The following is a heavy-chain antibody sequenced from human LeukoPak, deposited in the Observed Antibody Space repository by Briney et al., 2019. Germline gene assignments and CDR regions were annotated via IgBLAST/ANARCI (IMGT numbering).Heavy chain of an antibody. CDR1: GFTFSSYW. Sequence: GSLRLSCAASGFTFSSYWMHWVRQAPGKGLVWVARINTDGSTTSYSESVKGRFTISRDNAKNTLYVLMNSLRAEDTAVYYCVRDGIGGSYFYWGQGTLVTVSS. D-gene: IGHD1-26*01. V-gene: IGHV3-74*01. CDR2: INTDGSTT. J-gene: IGHJ4*02. CDR3: VRDGIGGSYFY.